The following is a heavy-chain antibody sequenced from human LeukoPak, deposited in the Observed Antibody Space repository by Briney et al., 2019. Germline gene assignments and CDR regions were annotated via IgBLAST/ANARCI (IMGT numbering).Heavy chain of an antibody. CDR3: ARWPVPAAMGAGWFDP. V-gene: IGHV1-8*02. CDR2: MNPNSGNT. Sequence: GASVKVSCKASGYTFTSYGISWVRQATGQGLEWMGWMNPNSGNTGYAQKFQGRVTMTRNTSISTAYMELSSLRSEDTAVYYCARWPVPAAMGAGWFDPWGQGTLVTVSS. D-gene: IGHD2-2*01. J-gene: IGHJ5*02. CDR1: GYTFTSYG.